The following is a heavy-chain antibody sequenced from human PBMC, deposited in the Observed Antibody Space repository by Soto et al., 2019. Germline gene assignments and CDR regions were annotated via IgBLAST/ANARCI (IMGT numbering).Heavy chain of an antibody. V-gene: IGHV3-48*02. D-gene: IGHD1-1*01. J-gene: IGHJ6*02. Sequence: GGSLRLSCAASGFTFSSYSMNWVRQAPGKGLEWVSYISSSSSTIYYADSVKGRFTISRDNAKNSLYLQMNSLRDEDTAVYYCARDGPTAGFYYYYGMDVWGQGTTVTVSS. CDR2: ISSSSSTI. CDR1: GFTFSSYS. CDR3: ARDGPTAGFYYYYGMDV.